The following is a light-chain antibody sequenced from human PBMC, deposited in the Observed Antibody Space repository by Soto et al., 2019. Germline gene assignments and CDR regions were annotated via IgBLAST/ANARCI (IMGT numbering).Light chain of an antibody. V-gene: IGKV4-1*01. CDR2: WAS. CDR1: QSVLYSSNNENY. Sequence: DIVMTQSPDSLAVSLGERATINCKSSQSVLYSSNNENYLAWYQQKQGQPPKLLIYWASTRESGVPDRFSGSGSGTDFTLTISSLQAEDVAVYYCQQYYSTPWTFGQGTKVEIK. J-gene: IGKJ1*01. CDR3: QQYYSTPWT.